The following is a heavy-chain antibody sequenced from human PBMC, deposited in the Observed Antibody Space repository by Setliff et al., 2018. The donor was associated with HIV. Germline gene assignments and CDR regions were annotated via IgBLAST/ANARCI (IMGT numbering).Heavy chain of an antibody. CDR2: IYYSGTT. D-gene: IGHD1-26*01. CDR3: AAATTLDY. CDR1: GGSISSSNW. J-gene: IGHJ4*02. Sequence: LSLTCAVSGGSISSSNWWSWVRQPPGKGLEWIGSIYYSGTTYYNPSLKSRVTMSVDTSTSRLSLRLSSVTAADTAVYYCAAATTLDYWGQGTLVTAPQ. V-gene: IGHV4-4*02.